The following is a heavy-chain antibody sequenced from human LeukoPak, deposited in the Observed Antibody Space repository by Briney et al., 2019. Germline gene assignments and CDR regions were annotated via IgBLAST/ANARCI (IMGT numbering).Heavy chain of an antibody. V-gene: IGHV3-7*01. J-gene: IGHJ4*02. CDR2: IDQGGSHG. CDR1: GLTFSHSW. Sequence: GGSLRLSCVASGLTFSHSWMTWVRQAPGKGLEWVGNIDQGGSHGNYVDSVKGRFTISRDNAKNSLYLQMDSLRAEDTAIYYCASTFPYCSAGSCALGGQGTLVTVSS. CDR3: ASTFPYCSAGSCAL. D-gene: IGHD2-15*01.